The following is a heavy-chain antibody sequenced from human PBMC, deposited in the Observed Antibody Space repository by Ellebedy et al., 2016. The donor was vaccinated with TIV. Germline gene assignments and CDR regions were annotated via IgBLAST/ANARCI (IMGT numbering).Heavy chain of an antibody. J-gene: IGHJ4*02. Sequence: EGSLRLSXAASGFTFSRTAMSWVRQAPGKGLEWVSVISGSGVTTDYADSVKGRFTISRDNSKNTLILQMNSLRAEDTAEYYCARQREGYNFHYFDSWGQGTLVTVSS. D-gene: IGHD5-24*01. CDR3: ARQREGYNFHYFDS. CDR1: GFTFSRTA. CDR2: ISGSGVTT. V-gene: IGHV3-23*01.